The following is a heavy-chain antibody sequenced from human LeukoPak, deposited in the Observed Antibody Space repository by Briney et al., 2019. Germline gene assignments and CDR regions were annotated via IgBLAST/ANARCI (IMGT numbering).Heavy chain of an antibody. V-gene: IGHV3-23*01. CDR1: GFTFSSYS. J-gene: IGHJ5*02. Sequence: GGSLRLSCAASGFTFSSYSMNWVRQAPGKGLEWVSAISGSGGNTYYADSVKGRFTISRDNSKNTLYLQMNSLRAEDTAVYYCAKGLTYWAAGTKWFDPWGQGTLVTVSS. CDR3: AKGLTYWAAGTKWFDP. CDR2: ISGSGGNT. D-gene: IGHD6-13*01.